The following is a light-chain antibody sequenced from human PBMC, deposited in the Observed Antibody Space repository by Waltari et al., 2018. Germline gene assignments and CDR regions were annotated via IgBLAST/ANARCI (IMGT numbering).Light chain of an antibody. CDR3: CSYAGLGTYV. CDR1: SSDVGNYNL. J-gene: IGLJ1*01. V-gene: IGLV2-23*02. CDR2: EVT. Sequence: QSGLTQPASVSGSPGQSITISCTGTSSDVGNYNLVSWYQHHPGKAPKLIIYEVTKLTSGVSARFPASTSANTASLTISGRQTEDEADYYCCSYAGLGTYVFGTGTKVTVL.